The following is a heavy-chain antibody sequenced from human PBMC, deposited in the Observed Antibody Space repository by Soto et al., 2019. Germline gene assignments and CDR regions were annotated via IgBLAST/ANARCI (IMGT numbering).Heavy chain of an antibody. V-gene: IGHV3-23*01. CDR2: ITGSGSTT. CDR1: GFTFSSYA. D-gene: IGHD3-16*01. Sequence: EVQLMESGGGLVQPGGSLRLSCAASGFTFSSYAMSWVRQAPGKGLEWVSVITGSGSTTYYADSVKGRFTISRDNSKNTRYLQMNSLRAEDTAVYYWARRGGALGYWGQGTLVTVSS. J-gene: IGHJ4*02. CDR3: ARRGGALGY.